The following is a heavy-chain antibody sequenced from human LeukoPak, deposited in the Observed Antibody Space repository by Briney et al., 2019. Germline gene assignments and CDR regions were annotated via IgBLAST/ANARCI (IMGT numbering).Heavy chain of an antibody. D-gene: IGHD3-10*01. CDR3: VGANFYGSGSYGAPYNY. CDR2: IHRSGSS. J-gene: IGHJ4*02. Sequence: SETLSLTCTVSGDSISGYHWSWVRQPPGKGLEWIGFIHRSGSSDYNPSLKSRVAISGDSSKNQFSLTLTSVTAADTAIYYCVGANFYGSGSYGAPYNYWGQGMLVTVPS. CDR1: GDSISGYH. V-gene: IGHV4-4*08.